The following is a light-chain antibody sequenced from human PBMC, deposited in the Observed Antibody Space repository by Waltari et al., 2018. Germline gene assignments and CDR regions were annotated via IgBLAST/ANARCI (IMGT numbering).Light chain of an antibody. CDR2: DAS. V-gene: IGKV3-11*01. CDR1: QSVSTY. Sequence: EIVLTQSPATLSLSPGDGATPSCRASQSVSTYLAWYQEKPGQPPRLLIYDASNRATGIPARFSGSGSGTDFTLTISGLEPEDSAVYYCQHRFNWPLTFGGGTKVEIK. J-gene: IGKJ4*01. CDR3: QHRFNWPLT.